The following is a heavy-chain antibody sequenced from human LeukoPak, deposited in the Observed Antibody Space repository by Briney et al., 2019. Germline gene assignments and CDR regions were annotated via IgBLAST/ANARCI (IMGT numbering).Heavy chain of an antibody. CDR2: INHSGST. Sequence: SETLSLTCAVYGGSFSGYYWSWIRQPPGKGLEWIGEINHSGSTNYNPSLKSRVTISVDTSKNQFSLKLSSVTAADTAVYYCARGRMATMTEWGQGTLVTVSS. CDR3: ARGRMATMTE. V-gene: IGHV4-34*01. CDR1: GGSFSGYY. D-gene: IGHD5-24*01. J-gene: IGHJ4*02.